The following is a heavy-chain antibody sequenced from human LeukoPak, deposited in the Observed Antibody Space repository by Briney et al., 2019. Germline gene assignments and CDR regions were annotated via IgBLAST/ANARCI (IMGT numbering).Heavy chain of an antibody. Sequence: GRSLRLSCAASGFTFSSYGMHWVRQAPGKGLEWVAVISYDGSNKYFADSVKGRVTISRDNSKNTLYLQMNSLRAEDTAVYYCAKDSGIAVAGTLRAFDIWGQGTMVTVSS. CDR2: ISYDGSNK. CDR3: AKDSGIAVAGTLRAFDI. CDR1: GFTFSSYG. D-gene: IGHD6-19*01. V-gene: IGHV3-30*18. J-gene: IGHJ3*02.